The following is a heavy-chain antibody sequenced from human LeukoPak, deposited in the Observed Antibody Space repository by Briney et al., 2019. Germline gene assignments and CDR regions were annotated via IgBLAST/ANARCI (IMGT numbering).Heavy chain of an antibody. CDR1: GGSITNYY. CDR2: IYSSGST. D-gene: IGHD2-8*01. CDR3: ARTSPKNGAFDL. V-gene: IGHV4-4*07. J-gene: IGHJ3*01. Sequence: SETLSLTCTASGGSITNYYWSWIRQPAGKGLEWIGRIYSSGSTNYNPSLNSRVTMSVDTSKNQFSLKLTSVTAADTAVYYCARTSPKNGAFDLWGQGTTVTVSS.